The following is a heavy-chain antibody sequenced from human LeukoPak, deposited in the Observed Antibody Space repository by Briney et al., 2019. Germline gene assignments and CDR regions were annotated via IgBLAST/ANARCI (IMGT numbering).Heavy chain of an antibody. CDR1: GGSTSSYY. CDR2: IYSSGTT. D-gene: IGHD4-23*01. J-gene: IGHJ4*02. Sequence: SETLSLTCTVSGGSTSSYYWSWIRQPPGKELEWIGNIYSSGTTNYSPSLKSRVAISLDPSKSEFSLRLSSVTAADTAVYSCAKDRGYGGIFDYWGEGILVTV. V-gene: IGHV4-59*13. CDR3: AKDRGYGGIFDY.